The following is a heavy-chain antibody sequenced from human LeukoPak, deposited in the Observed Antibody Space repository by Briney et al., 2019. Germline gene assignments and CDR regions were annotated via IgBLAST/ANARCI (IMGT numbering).Heavy chain of an antibody. D-gene: IGHD5-24*01. Sequence: SGPTLGIPRPALTLTFSFSGISLSTHAVGMGWVRQPAVKALEWLAINYWDDNKRYSPSLKSRLTITKDTSKNQVVLTMTNMDPADTATYYGAHRPEMASSFDVWGQGTMVTVSS. CDR3: AHRPEMASSFDV. CDR2: NYWDDNK. J-gene: IGHJ3*01. CDR1: GISLSTHAVG. V-gene: IGHV2-5*02.